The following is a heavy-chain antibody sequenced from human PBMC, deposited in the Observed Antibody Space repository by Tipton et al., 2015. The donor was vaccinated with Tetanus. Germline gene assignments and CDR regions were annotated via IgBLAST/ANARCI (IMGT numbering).Heavy chain of an antibody. V-gene: IGHV4-39*01. J-gene: IGHJ4*02. CDR1: GVSISSNSYY. CDR2: VFHSGTT. CDR3: ARWIAVTGTDFDF. Sequence: TLSLTCTVSGVSISSNSYYWGWIRQPPGKGLEWIGTVFHSGTTYYNTSLKSRVTISVDTSKNQFSLKLTSVTAADTAVYYCARWIAVTGTDFDFWGQGTLVTVSS. D-gene: IGHD6-19*01.